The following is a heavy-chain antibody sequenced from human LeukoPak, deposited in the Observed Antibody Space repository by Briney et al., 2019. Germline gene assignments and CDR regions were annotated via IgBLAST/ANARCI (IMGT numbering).Heavy chain of an antibody. V-gene: IGHV3-66*01. CDR2: IYSGGST. Sequence: GGSLRLSCAASGFTFSSYAMSWVRQAPGKGLEWVSVIYSGGSTYYADSVKGRFTISRDNSKNTLYLQMNSLRAEDTAVYYCARGRPTPGYCSSTSCYYFDYWGQGTLVTVSS. CDR1: GFTFSSYA. J-gene: IGHJ4*02. D-gene: IGHD2-2*01. CDR3: ARGRPTPGYCSSTSCYYFDY.